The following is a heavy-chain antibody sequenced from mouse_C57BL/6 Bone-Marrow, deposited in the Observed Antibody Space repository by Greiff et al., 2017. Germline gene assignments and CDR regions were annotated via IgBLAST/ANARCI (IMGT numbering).Heavy chain of an antibody. D-gene: IGHD1-1*01. CDR3: ARGPYYGPGNYYAMDY. CDR1: GFNIKNTY. J-gene: IGHJ4*01. V-gene: IGHV14-3*01. CDR2: IDPANGTT. Sequence: VQLQQSVAELVRPGASVKLSCTASGFNIKNTYMHWVKQRPEQGLEWIGRIDPANGTTKYAPKFQGKATITADTSSNTAYLQLSSLTSEDTAIYYCARGPYYGPGNYYAMDYWGQGTSVTVSS.